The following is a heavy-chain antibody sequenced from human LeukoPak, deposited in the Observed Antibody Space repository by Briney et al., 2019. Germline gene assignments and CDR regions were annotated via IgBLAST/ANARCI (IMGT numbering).Heavy chain of an antibody. Sequence: PGGSLRLSCATSGFTFSTFWMHWVRQAPGKGLVWVSSINTSGGSTYYADSLQGRFTISRDNSKNTLHLQMNNVRAEDTALYYCMKLPTMIIVIDTDFEYWGQGAQVTVSS. J-gene: IGHJ4*02. D-gene: IGHD2-21*01. V-gene: IGHV3-23*01. CDR2: INTSGGST. CDR1: GFTFSTFW. CDR3: MKLPTMIIVIDTDFEY.